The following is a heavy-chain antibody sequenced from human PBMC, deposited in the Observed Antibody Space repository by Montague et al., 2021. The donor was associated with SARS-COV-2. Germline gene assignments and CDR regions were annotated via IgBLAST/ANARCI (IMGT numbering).Heavy chain of an antibody. V-gene: IGHV2-70*20. D-gene: IGHD1-26*01. J-gene: IGHJ5*02. CDR1: GFSLSTRGMC. CDR2: IDRDDE. CDR3: ARGIGWRSRVIFDP. Sequence: PALVKPTQTLTLTCTFSGFSLSTRGMCVSWVRQPPGKALEWLALIDRDDEYYNTSLRTRPTISKDTSKNQVVLTLTNMDPVDTATYFCARGIGWRSRVIFDPWGQGTLVTISS.